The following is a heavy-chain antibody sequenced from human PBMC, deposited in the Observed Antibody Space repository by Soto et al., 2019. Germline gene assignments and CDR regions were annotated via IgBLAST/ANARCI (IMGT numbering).Heavy chain of an antibody. CDR3: VTYYYDSSGYSGRDY. D-gene: IGHD3-22*01. V-gene: IGHV4-34*01. CDR1: GGSFSGYY. CDR2: INHSGST. Sequence: SETLSLTCAVYGGSFSGYYWSWIRQPPGKGLEWIGEINHSGSTNYNPSLKSRVTISVDTSKNQFSLKLSSVTAADTAVYYCVTYYYDSSGYSGRDYWGQGTLVTVSS. J-gene: IGHJ4*02.